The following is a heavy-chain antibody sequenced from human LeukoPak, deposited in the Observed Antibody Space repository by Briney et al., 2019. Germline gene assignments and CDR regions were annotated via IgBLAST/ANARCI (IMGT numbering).Heavy chain of an antibody. Sequence: SETLSLTCTVSGGSISSSSYYWGWIRQPPGRGLEWIGSIYYSGSTYYNPSLKSRVTISVDTSKNQFSLKLSSVTAADTAVYYCARVAPTYYYDSSGYYHFDYWGQGTLVTVSS. J-gene: IGHJ4*02. CDR3: ARVAPTYYYDSSGYYHFDY. V-gene: IGHV4-39*07. D-gene: IGHD3-22*01. CDR1: GGSISSSSYY. CDR2: IYYSGST.